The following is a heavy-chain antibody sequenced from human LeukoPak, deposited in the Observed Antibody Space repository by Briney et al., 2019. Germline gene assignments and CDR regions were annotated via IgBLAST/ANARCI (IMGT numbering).Heavy chain of an antibody. D-gene: IGHD5-24*01. CDR1: GFTFSSYA. CDR2: ISGSGGST. V-gene: IGHV3-23*01. Sequence: GGSLRLSCAASGFTFSSYAMSWVRQAPGKGLEWVSAISGSGGSTYYADSVKGRFTISRDNSKNALYLQMNSLRAEDTALYYCAKEILDGYNPFDYWGQGTLVTVSS. CDR3: AKEILDGYNPFDY. J-gene: IGHJ4*02.